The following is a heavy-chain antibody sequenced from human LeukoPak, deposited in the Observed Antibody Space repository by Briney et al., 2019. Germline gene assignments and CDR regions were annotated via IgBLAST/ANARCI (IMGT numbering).Heavy chain of an antibody. CDR2: IYHSGST. CDR1: GYSISSGYY. D-gene: IGHD4-11*01. V-gene: IGHV4-38-2*02. CDR3: ARGSETVTTPNFDY. J-gene: IGHJ4*02. Sequence: SETLSLTFTVSGYSISSGYYWGWIRQPPGKGLEWIGSIYHSGSTFHNYNPSLKSRVTISVDTSKNQFSLKLSSVTAADTAVYYCARGSETVTTPNFDYWGQGTLVTVSS.